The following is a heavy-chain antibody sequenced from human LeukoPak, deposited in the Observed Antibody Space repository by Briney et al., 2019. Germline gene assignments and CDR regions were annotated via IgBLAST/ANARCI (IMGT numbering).Heavy chain of an antibody. V-gene: IGHV3-66*01. CDR2: IYGGGSP. CDR3: ARDWSTYHYDA. CDR1: GFTVNNNY. Sequence: GGSLRLSCAASGFTVNNNYMSWVRQAPGKGLEWVSVIYGGGSPYYADSVRGRFTISRDNSNNTLYLQMNSLRAEDTAVYYCARDWSTYHYDAWGQGTPVTVSS. D-gene: IGHD3-22*01. J-gene: IGHJ5*02.